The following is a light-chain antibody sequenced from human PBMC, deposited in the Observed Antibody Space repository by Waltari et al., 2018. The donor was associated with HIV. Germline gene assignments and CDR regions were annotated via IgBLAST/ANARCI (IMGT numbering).Light chain of an antibody. CDR2: EVS. Sequence: QSALTQPASVSGSPGQSITISCTGTSSDVGGYNYVSWYQQHPGKAPKLMIYEVSNRPSGVYHRFSGSKSGNTASLTISGLQAEDEADYYCSSYTNTTLVFGGGTKVTVL. CDR3: SSYTNTTLV. CDR1: SSDVGGYNY. J-gene: IGLJ2*01. V-gene: IGLV2-14*01.